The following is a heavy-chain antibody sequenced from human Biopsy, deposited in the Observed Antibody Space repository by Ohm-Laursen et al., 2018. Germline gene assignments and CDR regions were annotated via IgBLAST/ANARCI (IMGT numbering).Heavy chain of an antibody. CDR1: GFPLSACGLC. Sequence: TQTVPHIRSLSGFPLSACGLCVRWIRHAPGTALEWLARFDWDDYQEYSASLQTKLSISKDTSNDQVVLTVNNVDPADTATYYCARTPILIVSAGLVYRHRRHLQGMDVWGQGNTVTVS. J-gene: IGHJ6*02. V-gene: IGHV2-70*11. CDR3: ARTPILIVSAGLVYRHRRHLQGMDV. CDR2: FDWDDYQ. D-gene: IGHD6-13*01.